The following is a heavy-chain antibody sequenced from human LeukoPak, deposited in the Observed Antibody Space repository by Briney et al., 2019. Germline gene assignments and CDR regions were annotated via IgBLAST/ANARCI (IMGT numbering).Heavy chain of an antibody. CDR1: GFTFTSFG. CDR3: AKSGGSYGPFDY. J-gene: IGHJ4*02. D-gene: IGHD1-26*01. Sequence: GGSLRLSCAASGFTFTSFGMHWVRQAPGKGLEWVAFIRNDGDVIYYAESVKGRFTISRDNSKNTVYLQLNSLRAEDTAVYYCAKSGGSYGPFDYWGQGTLVTVSS. V-gene: IGHV3-30*02. CDR2: IRNDGDVI.